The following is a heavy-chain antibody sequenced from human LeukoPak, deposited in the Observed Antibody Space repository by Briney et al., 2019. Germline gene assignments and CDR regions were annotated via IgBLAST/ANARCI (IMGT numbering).Heavy chain of an antibody. D-gene: IGHD5-18*01. CDR2: INPSGGST. Sequence: ASVKVSCKASGYTFTSYHMHWVRQAPGQGLEWMGIINPSGGSTRYAQKFQGRVTMTRDMSTSTVYMELSSLSSEDTAVYYCARALPHRRLMDTTMEQHWFDPWGQGTLVTVSS. CDR1: GYTFTSYH. CDR3: ARALPHRRLMDTTMEQHWFDP. V-gene: IGHV1-46*01. J-gene: IGHJ5*02.